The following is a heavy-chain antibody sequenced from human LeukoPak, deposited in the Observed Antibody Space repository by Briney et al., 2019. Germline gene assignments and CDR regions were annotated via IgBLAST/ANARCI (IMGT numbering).Heavy chain of an antibody. CDR3: ARVKVIDAFDI. J-gene: IGHJ3*02. D-gene: IGHD3-22*01. CDR2: IYYSGST. V-gene: IGHV4-59*01. CDR1: GGSISSYY. Sequence: SETLSLTCTVSGGSISSYYWSWIRQPPGNGLEWIGYIYYSGSTNYNPSLKSRVTISVDTSKNQFSLKLSSVTAADTAVYYCARVKVIDAFDIWGQGTMVTVSS.